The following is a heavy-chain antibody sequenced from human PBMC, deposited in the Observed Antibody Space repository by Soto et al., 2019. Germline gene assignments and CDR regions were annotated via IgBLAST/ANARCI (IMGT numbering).Heavy chain of an antibody. V-gene: IGHV3-33*01. CDR2: IWYDGSNK. CDR3: ARDECWGSNTSCQEFDY. CDR1: GCTFSSYG. J-gene: IGHJ4*02. Sequence: QVQLVESGGGVVQPGRSLRLSCAASGCTFSSYGMHWVRQAPGKGLEWVAVIWYDGSNKYYADSVKGRFTISRDNSKNTLYPQMNSLRAEDTAVYYCARDECWGSNTSCQEFDYWGQGTLVTVSS. D-gene: IGHD2-2*01.